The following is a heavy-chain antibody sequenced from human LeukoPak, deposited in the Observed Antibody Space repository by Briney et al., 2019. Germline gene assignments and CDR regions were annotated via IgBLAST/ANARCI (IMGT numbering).Heavy chain of an antibody. J-gene: IGHJ6*02. V-gene: IGHV1-69*02. CDR2: IIPILGIA. Sequence: ASVKVSCKASGGTFSSYTISWVRQAPGQGLERMGRIIPILGIANYAQKFQGRVTITADKSTSTAYMELSSLRSEDTAVYYCARGADCSSTSCYIGLYYYYYGMDVWGQGTTVTVSS. D-gene: IGHD2-2*02. CDR1: GGTFSSYT. CDR3: ARGADCSSTSCYIGLYYYYYGMDV.